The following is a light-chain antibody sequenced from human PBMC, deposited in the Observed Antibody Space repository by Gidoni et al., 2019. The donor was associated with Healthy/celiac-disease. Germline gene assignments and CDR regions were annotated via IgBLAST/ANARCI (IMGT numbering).Light chain of an antibody. V-gene: IGKV1-33*01. CDR2: DAS. J-gene: IGKJ4*01. CDR3: QQYDNPPRLS. Sequence: DIQMTQSPSSLSASVGDRVTITCQASQDISNYLNWYQQKPGKAPKLLIYDASNLETGVPSRFSGSGSGTDFTFTISSLQPEDIATYYCQQYDNPPRLSFGGGTKVEIK. CDR1: QDISNY.